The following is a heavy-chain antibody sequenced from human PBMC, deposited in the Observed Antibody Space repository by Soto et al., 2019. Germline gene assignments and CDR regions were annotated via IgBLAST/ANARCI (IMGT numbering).Heavy chain of an antibody. CDR1: GGSISSSSYY. CDR3: ASLRFLEWLLSDY. J-gene: IGHJ4*02. CDR2: IYYSGST. D-gene: IGHD3-3*01. Sequence: PSETLSLTCTVSGGSISSSSYYWGWIRQPPGKGLEWIGSIYYSGSTYYNPSLKSRVTISVDTSKNQFSLKLSSVTAADTAVYYCASLRFLEWLLSDYWGQGTLVTVSS. V-gene: IGHV4-39*01.